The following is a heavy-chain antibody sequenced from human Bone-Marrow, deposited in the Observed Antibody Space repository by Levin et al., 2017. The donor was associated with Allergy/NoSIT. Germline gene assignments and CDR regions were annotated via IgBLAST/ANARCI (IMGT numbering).Heavy chain of an antibody. CDR2: ISYDGSNK. CDR3: ARSARRIAAAGTGMTDAFDI. Sequence: PGGSLRLSCAASGFTFSSYAMHWVRQAPGKGLEWVAVISYDGSNKYYADSVKGRFTISRDNSKNTLYLQMNSLRAEDTAVYYCARSARRIAAAGTGMTDAFDIWGQGTMVTVSS. J-gene: IGHJ3*02. D-gene: IGHD6-13*01. V-gene: IGHV3-30-3*01. CDR1: GFTFSSYA.